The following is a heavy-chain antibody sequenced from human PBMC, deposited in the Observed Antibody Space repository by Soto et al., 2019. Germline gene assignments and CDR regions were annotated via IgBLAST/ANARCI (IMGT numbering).Heavy chain of an antibody. J-gene: IGHJ4*02. CDR1: GFSFSTYW. Sequence: GGSLRLSCAASGFSFSTYWMHWVRQAPGKGPVWVSRVNNDESIKQYADSVKGRFTISRDNAKKTLYLEMNSLRAEDTAVYYCARSIVAAGNYWGQGTPVTVSS. D-gene: IGHD6-25*01. CDR3: ARSIVAAGNY. V-gene: IGHV3-74*03. CDR2: VNNDESIK.